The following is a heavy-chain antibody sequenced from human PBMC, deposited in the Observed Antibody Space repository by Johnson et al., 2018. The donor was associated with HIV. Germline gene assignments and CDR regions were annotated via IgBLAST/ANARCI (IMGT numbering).Heavy chain of an antibody. D-gene: IGHD6-6*01. J-gene: IGHJ3*02. V-gene: IGHV3-11*04. Sequence: QVQLVESGGGVVQPGGSLRLSCAASGFTFSDYYMSWIRQAPGKGLEWVSYISSSGSTIYYADSVKGRFTISRDNSKNTLYLQMNSLRAEDTAVYYCARVFYRYSSSSTDAFDIWGQGTMVTVSS. CDR3: ARVFYRYSSSSTDAFDI. CDR1: GFTFSDYY. CDR2: ISSSGSTI.